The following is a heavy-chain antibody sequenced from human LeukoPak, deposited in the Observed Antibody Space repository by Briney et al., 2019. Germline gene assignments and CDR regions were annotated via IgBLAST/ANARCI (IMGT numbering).Heavy chain of an antibody. CDR3: ARSTVTTGGPHRYGSWYYFDY. V-gene: IGHV3-21*01. D-gene: IGHD4-17*01. Sequence: MTGGSLRLSCAASGFSFSTYNMNWVRQAPGKGLEWVSSISSSSSYIYYADSVKGRFTISRDNAKNSLYLQMNSLRAEDTAVYYCARSTVTTGGPHRYGSWYYFDYWGQGTLVTVSS. CDR1: GFSFSTYN. J-gene: IGHJ4*02. CDR2: ISSSSSYI.